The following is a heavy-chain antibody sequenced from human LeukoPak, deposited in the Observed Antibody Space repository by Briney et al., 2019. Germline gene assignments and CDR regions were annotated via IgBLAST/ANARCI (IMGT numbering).Heavy chain of an antibody. Sequence: GGSLRLSCAASGFTFSSYAMSWVRQAPGKGLEWVSAISGSGDSTYYGDSVKGRFTISRDNSKNTLYLQMNSLRAEDTAVYYCVATRVCGGVLLRPNCLYFENWGQGTLSPSPQ. CDR2: ISGSGDST. CDR3: VATRVCGGVLLRPNCLYFEN. CDR1: GFTFSSYA. V-gene: IGHV3-23*01. D-gene: IGHD3-10*01. J-gene: IGHJ4*02.